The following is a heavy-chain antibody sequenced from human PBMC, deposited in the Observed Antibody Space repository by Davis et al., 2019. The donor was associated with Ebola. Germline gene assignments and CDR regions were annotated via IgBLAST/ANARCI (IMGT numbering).Heavy chain of an antibody. Sequence: ASVTVSCKASGYTFTSYGISWVRQAPGQGLEWMGWISAYNGNTNYAQKLQGRVTMTTDTSTSTAYMELRSLRSDDTAVYYCARDRYCSGGSCYFGSYGMDVWGQGTTVTVSS. CDR3: ARDRYCSGGSCYFGSYGMDV. CDR1: GYTFTSYG. CDR2: ISAYNGNT. J-gene: IGHJ6*02. V-gene: IGHV1-18*01. D-gene: IGHD2-15*01.